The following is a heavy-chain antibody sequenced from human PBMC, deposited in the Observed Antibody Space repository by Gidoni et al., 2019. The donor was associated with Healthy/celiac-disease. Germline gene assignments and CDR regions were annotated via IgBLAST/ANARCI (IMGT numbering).Heavy chain of an antibody. CDR2: INHSGST. CDR1: GGSFSGYY. Sequence: QVQLQQWGAGLLKPSETLSLPCAVYGGSFSGYYWSWIRQPPGKGLEWIGEINHSGSTNYNPSLKSRVTISVDTSKNQFSLKLSSVTAADTAVYYCARGGWELLPLDYWGQGTLVTVSS. J-gene: IGHJ4*02. V-gene: IGHV4-34*01. CDR3: ARGGWELLPLDY. D-gene: IGHD1-26*01.